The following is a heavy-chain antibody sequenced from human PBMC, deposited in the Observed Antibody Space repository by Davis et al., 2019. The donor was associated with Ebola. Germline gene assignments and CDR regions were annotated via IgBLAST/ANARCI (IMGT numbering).Heavy chain of an antibody. CDR2: IIPIFGTA. CDR1: GYTFTSYG. CDR3: ARDRHGSFDY. V-gene: IGHV1-69*13. Sequence: AASVKVSCKASGYTFTSYGISWVRQAPGQGLEWMGGIIPIFGTANYAQKFQGRVTITADESTSTAYMELSSLRSEDTAVYYCARDRHGSFDYWGQGTLVTVSS. J-gene: IGHJ4*02.